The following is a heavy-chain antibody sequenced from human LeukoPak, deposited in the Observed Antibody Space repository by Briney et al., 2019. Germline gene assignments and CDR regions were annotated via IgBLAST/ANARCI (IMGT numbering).Heavy chain of an antibody. CDR2: IRYDGNTK. D-gene: IGHD3-10*01. CDR3: AKTYYYGSGSYSPYYYYYYGMDV. Sequence: GGSLRLSCAASGFTFNSNGMHWVRQAPGKGLEWVAFIRYDGNTKYYADSVKGRFTISRDNSKNTLYLQMNSLRAEDTAVYYCAKTYYYGSGSYSPYYYYYYGMDVWGQGTTVTVSS. CDR1: GFTFNSNG. V-gene: IGHV3-30*02. J-gene: IGHJ6*02.